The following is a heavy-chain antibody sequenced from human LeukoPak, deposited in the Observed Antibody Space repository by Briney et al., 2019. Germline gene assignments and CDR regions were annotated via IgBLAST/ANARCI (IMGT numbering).Heavy chain of an antibody. J-gene: IGHJ6*03. V-gene: IGHV3-23*01. CDR3: ARAAAAGYYYYMDV. D-gene: IGHD6-13*01. CDR1: GFTFDDYG. CDR2: ISGSGGST. Sequence: GGSLRLSCAASGFTFDDYGMTWVRQVPGKGLEWVSAISGSGGSTYYADSVKGRFTISRDNSKNTLYLQMNSLRAEDTAVYYCARAAAAGYYYYMDVWGKGTTVTVSS.